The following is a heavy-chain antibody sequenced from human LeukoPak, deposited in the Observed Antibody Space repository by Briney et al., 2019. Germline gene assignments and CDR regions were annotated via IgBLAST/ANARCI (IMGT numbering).Heavy chain of an antibody. V-gene: IGHV4-30-4*07. CDR3: ARVGKPYYYYMDV. CDR2: IYYSGST. CDR1: GGPISSGGYS. J-gene: IGHJ6*03. D-gene: IGHD3-10*01. Sequence: SETLSLTCAVSGGPISSGGYSWSWIRQPPGKGLEWIGYIYYSGSTYYNPSLKSRVTISVDTSKDQFSLNLSTVTAADTAVYYCARVGKPYYYYMDVWGKGTTVTISS.